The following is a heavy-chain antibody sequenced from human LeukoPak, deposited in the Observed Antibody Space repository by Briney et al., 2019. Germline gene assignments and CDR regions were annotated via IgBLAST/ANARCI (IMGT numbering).Heavy chain of an antibody. Sequence: GGSLRLSCAASGFTFSSYAMHWVRQAPGKGLEWVAVIWFDGSNKYYADSVKGRFTISRDNSKNTLFLQMNSLRAEDTTVYYCARSQSSSWYGLDYWGQGTLVTVSS. CDR2: IWFDGSNK. D-gene: IGHD6-13*01. CDR1: GFTFSSYA. V-gene: IGHV3-33*01. J-gene: IGHJ4*02. CDR3: ARSQSSSWYGLDY.